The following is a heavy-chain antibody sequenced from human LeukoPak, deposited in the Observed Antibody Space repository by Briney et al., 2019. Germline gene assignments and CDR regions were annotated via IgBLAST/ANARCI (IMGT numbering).Heavy chain of an antibody. Sequence: SETLSLTCTVSGGSISSYYWSWIRQPAGKGLEWIGRIYTSGSTNYNPSLKSRVTMSVDTSKNQFSLKLSSVTAADTAVYYCARTILDRGVVVPIPYWYFDLWGRGTLVTVSS. CDR3: ARTILDRGVVVPIPYWYFDL. J-gene: IGHJ2*01. V-gene: IGHV4-4*07. CDR1: GGSISSYY. CDR2: IYTSGST. D-gene: IGHD3-22*01.